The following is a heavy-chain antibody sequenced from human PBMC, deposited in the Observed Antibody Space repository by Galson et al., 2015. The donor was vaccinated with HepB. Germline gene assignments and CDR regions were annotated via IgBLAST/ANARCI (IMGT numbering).Heavy chain of an antibody. Sequence: SLRLSCAASGSTFSSYSMNWVRQAPGKGLEWVSSISSSSSYIYYADSVKGRFTISRDNSKNTLYLQMNSLRAEDTAVYYCARDWGYGDYGYYGMDVWGQGTTVTVSS. V-gene: IGHV3-21*01. CDR2: ISSSSSYI. CDR1: GSTFSSYS. CDR3: ARDWGYGDYGYYGMDV. D-gene: IGHD4-17*01. J-gene: IGHJ6*02.